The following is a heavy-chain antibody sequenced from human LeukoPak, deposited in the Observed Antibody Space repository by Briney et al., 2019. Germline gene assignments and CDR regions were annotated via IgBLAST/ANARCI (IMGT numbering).Heavy chain of an antibody. J-gene: IGHJ4*02. CDR1: GFTFRSYG. D-gene: IGHD6-13*01. Sequence: GGSLRLSCAASGFTFRSYGMHWVRQAPGKGLEWVAVIPYDGSNKYYTDSVKGRFTISRDNSKNTLYLQMNSLKTEDTAVYYCAKEGGAAVGTTDFDYWGQGTLVTVSS. CDR3: AKEGGAAVGTTDFDY. V-gene: IGHV3-30*18. CDR2: IPYDGSNK.